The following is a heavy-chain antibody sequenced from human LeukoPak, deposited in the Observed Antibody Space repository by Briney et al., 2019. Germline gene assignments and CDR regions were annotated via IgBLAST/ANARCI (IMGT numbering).Heavy chain of an antibody. CDR2: ISGSGGST. CDR1: GFTFSSYA. CDR3: AKDRPSRRITMIVVATAGAFDI. D-gene: IGHD3-22*01. Sequence: GGSLRLSCAASGFTFSSYAMSWVRQAPGKGLEWVSAISGSGGSTYYADSVKGRFTISRDNSKNTLYLQMNSLRAEDTAVYYCAKDRPSRRITMIVVATAGAFDIWGQGTMVTVSS. J-gene: IGHJ3*02. V-gene: IGHV3-23*01.